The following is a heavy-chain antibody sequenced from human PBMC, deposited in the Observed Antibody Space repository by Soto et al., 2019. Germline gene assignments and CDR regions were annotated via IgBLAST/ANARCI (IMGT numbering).Heavy chain of an antibody. V-gene: IGHV4-30-2*01. D-gene: IGHD6-19*01. CDR3: AGMPYTSGFRFDP. J-gene: IGHJ5*02. CDR1: GDSYSISTYS. Sequence: PSETLSLTCNMSGDSYSISTYSWSWIRQPPGKALQWIGFIYQSGVTSYNPSLASRVSISLDRSNNQCSLKLKSVTAADTAVYFCAGMPYTSGFRFDPWGPGTLVTVSS. CDR2: IYQSGVT.